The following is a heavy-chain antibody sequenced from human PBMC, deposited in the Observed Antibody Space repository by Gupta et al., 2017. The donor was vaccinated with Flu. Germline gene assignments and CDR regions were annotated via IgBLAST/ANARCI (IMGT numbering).Heavy chain of an antibody. CDR1: GFSFSRSG. J-gene: IGHJ4*02. CDR3: AREDYGAVIDY. CDR2: IWYDGSNK. D-gene: IGHD4/OR15-4a*01. V-gene: IGHV3-33*01. Sequence: QVQLVASGGGVVPPERSLSPSCAASGFSFSRSGMPWLRKAPGKGLEGVAVIWYDGSNKYDADSVKGRFTISRDNSKNTLYLQMNSLRADDTAVYFCAREDYGAVIDYWGQGTLVTVSS.